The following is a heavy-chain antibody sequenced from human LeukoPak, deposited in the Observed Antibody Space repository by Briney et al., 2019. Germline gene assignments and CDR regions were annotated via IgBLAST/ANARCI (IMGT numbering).Heavy chain of an antibody. V-gene: IGHV3-30*18. D-gene: IGHD6-13*01. Sequence: PGGSLRLSCAASGFTFSSYGMHWVRQAPGKGLEWVAVISYDGSNKYYADSVKGRFTISRDNSKNTLYLQMNSLRAEDTAVYYCAKDPLEGYSSSWYDYWGQGTLVTVSS. J-gene: IGHJ4*02. CDR1: GFTFSSYG. CDR3: AKDPLEGYSSSWYDY. CDR2: ISYDGSNK.